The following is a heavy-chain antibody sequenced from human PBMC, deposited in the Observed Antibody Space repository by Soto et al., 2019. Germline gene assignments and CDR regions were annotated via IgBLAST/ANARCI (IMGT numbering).Heavy chain of an antibody. V-gene: IGHV3-23*01. CDR3: VKDDRILGRRYFDL. D-gene: IGHD2-15*01. J-gene: IGHJ2*01. CDR2: ISFSDGGT. CDR1: GFTFSSYA. Sequence: EEQLLESGGGLIQPGGSLRLACAASGFTFSSYAMTWVRQAPGKGLEWVPSISFSDGGTYYADSVKGRLTISRDNSKNTLFLQMNSLRVEVTAFYYVVKDDRILGRRYFDLWCRGTLVTVSS.